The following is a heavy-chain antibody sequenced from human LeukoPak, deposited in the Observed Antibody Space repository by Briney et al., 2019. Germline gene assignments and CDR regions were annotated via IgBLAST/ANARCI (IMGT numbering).Heavy chain of an antibody. CDR3: AKVEVGGATVTTLDY. J-gene: IGHJ4*02. CDR1: GFTFSSYG. V-gene: IGHV3-30*18. Sequence: PGGSLRLSCAAFGFTFSSYGMHWVRQAPGKGLEWVAVISYDGSNKYYADSVKGRFTISRDNSKNTLYLQMNSLRAEDTAVYYCAKVEVGGATVTTLDYWGQGTLVTVSS. D-gene: IGHD4-17*01. CDR2: ISYDGSNK.